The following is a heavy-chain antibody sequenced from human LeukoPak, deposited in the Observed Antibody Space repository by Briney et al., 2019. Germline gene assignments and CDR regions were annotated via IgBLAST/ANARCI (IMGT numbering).Heavy chain of an antibody. J-gene: IGHJ4*02. Sequence: GGSLRLSCAASGFTFSNCRMQWVRQVPGKGLVWVSLISTDGSATRYADSVKGRFTISRDNAKNTVYLQMNSLRAEDTAVYYCARDVAMSQDYWGQGILVTVSS. V-gene: IGHV3-74*01. CDR2: ISTDGSAT. D-gene: IGHD5-18*01. CDR3: ARDVAMSQDY. CDR1: GFTFSNCR.